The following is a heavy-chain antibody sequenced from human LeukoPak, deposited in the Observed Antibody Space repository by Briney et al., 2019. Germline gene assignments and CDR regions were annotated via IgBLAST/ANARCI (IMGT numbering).Heavy chain of an antibody. CDR3: ARGRSSSWGY. V-gene: IGHV4-34*01. D-gene: IGHD6-13*01. Sequence: SETLSLTCAVYGGSFSGYYWSWIRQPPGKGLEWIGEINHSGSTNYNPSLKSRVTMSVDTSKNQFSLKLSSVTAADTAVYYCARGRSSSWGYWGQGTLVTVSS. CDR1: GGSFSGYY. CDR2: INHSGST. J-gene: IGHJ4*02.